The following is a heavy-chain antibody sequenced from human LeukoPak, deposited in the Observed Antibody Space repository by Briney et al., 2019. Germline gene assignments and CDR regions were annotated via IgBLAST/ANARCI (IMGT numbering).Heavy chain of an antibody. Sequence: PGGSLRLSCAASGFTFSSYSMNWVRQAPGKGLEWVSYISSSSSTIYYADSVKGRFTISRDNAKNSLYLQMNSLRAEDTAVYYCARDFALVYSSSDSFDYWGQGTLVTVSS. D-gene: IGHD6-6*01. J-gene: IGHJ4*02. CDR2: ISSSSSTI. CDR3: ARDFALVYSSSDSFDY. CDR1: GFTFSSYS. V-gene: IGHV3-48*01.